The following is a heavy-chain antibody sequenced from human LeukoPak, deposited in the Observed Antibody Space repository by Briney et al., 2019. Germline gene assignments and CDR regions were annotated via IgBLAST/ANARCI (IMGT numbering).Heavy chain of an antibody. CDR2: INHSGST. J-gene: IGHJ4*02. CDR3: AKGRYSYGY. D-gene: IGHD5-18*01. V-gene: IGHV4-34*01. CDR1: GGSFSGYY. Sequence: SETLSLTCAVYGGSFSGYYWSWIRQPPGKGLEWIGEINHSGSTNYNPSLKSRVTISVDASKNQFSLKLSSVTAADTAVYYCAKGRYSYGYWGQGTLVTVSS.